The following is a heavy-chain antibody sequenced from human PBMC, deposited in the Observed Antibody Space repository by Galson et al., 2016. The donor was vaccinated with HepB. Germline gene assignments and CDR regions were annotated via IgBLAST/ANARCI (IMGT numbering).Heavy chain of an antibody. Sequence: SLRLSCAASGFTFSSYGMHWVRQAPGKGLEWVAVIWYDGSNKYYADSVKGRFTISRDNSKNTLYLQMNSLRAEDTAGYYCARESSIAAAGVLAYWGQGTLVTVSS. CDR1: GFTFSSYG. D-gene: IGHD6-13*01. V-gene: IGHV3-33*01. CDR3: ARESSIAAAGVLAY. CDR2: IWYDGSNK. J-gene: IGHJ4*02.